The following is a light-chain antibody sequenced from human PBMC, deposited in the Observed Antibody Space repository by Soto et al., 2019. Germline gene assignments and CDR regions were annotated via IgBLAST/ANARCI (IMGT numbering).Light chain of an antibody. CDR2: EVS. Sequence: QSMLTQPPSVSGSPGQSVTIPCTGTSSDVGSYNRVSWYHQAPGTAPRLMIYEVSNRPSGVPDRFSGSKSGNTASLTISGLQAEDEADYYCASYTTHTARFVSGTGTKVTVL. CDR3: ASYTTHTARFV. J-gene: IGLJ1*01. CDR1: SSDVGSYNR. V-gene: IGLV2-18*02.